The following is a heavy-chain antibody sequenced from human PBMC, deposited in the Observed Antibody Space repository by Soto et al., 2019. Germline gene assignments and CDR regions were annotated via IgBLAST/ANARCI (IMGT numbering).Heavy chain of an antibody. J-gene: IGHJ5*02. CDR3: ARDRVCSSTSCYEAWFDP. D-gene: IGHD2-2*01. Sequence: ASVKVSCKASGYTSTSYAMHWVRQAPGQRLEWMGWINAGNGNTKYSQKLQGRVTMTTDTSTSTAYMELRSLRSDDTAVYYCARDRVCSSTSCYEAWFDPWGQGTLVTVSS. CDR1: GYTSTSYA. CDR2: INAGNGNT. V-gene: IGHV1-3*01.